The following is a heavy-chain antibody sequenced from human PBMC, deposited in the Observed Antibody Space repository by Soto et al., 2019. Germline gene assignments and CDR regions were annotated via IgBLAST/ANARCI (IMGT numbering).Heavy chain of an antibody. CDR1: GGTFSSYA. CDR3: ARDRGPSSGYYPYWFDP. J-gene: IGHJ5*02. D-gene: IGHD3-22*01. V-gene: IGHV1-69*12. Sequence: QVQLVQSGAEVKKPGSSVKVSCKASGGTFSSYAISWVRQAPGQGLEWMGEIIPIFGTANYAQKFQGRVTITADESTSTGYMELSSLRAEDTAVYYCARDRGPSSGYYPYWFDPWGQGTLGTVSS. CDR2: IIPIFGTA.